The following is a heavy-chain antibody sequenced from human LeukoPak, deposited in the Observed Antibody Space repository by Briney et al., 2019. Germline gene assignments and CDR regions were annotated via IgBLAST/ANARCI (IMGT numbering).Heavy chain of an antibody. CDR2: INSDGSST. Sequence: GGSLRLSCAASGFTFSSYWMHWVRQVPGKGLVWVSRINSDGSSTSYADSVKGRFTISRDNAKNTLYLQMNSLRAEDTAVYYCARSRTYGDYGRGLDYWGQGTLVTVSS. D-gene: IGHD4-17*01. CDR1: GFTFSSYW. V-gene: IGHV3-74*01. J-gene: IGHJ4*02. CDR3: ARSRTYGDYGRGLDY.